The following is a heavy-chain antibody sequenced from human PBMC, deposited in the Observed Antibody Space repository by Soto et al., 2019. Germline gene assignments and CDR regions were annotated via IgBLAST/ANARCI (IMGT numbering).Heavy chain of an antibody. Sequence: GASVKVSCKASGGTFSSYTISWVRQAPGQGLEWMGRIIPILGIANYAQKFQGRVTITADKSTSTAYMELSSLRSEDTAVYYCARASLITMIVDTHGRGQGTLVTVSS. CDR3: ARASLITMIVDTHG. CDR2: IIPILGIA. V-gene: IGHV1-69*02. J-gene: IGHJ4*02. D-gene: IGHD3-22*01. CDR1: GGTFSSYT.